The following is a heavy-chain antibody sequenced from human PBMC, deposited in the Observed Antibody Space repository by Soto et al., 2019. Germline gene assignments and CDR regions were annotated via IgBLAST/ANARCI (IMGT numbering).Heavy chain of an antibody. D-gene: IGHD4-17*01. CDR1: GFTLSSNY. V-gene: IGHV3-53*01. CDR3: ARVSTTAKTFEF. J-gene: IGHJ4*02. CDR2: FYSGGST. Sequence: LRLSCAASGFTLSSNYISWVRQAPGKGLEWVSVFYSGGSTYYAASVKGRFTISRDNSKNTLYLQMNSLRAEDTAVYYCARVSTTAKTFEFWGQGTLVTVSS.